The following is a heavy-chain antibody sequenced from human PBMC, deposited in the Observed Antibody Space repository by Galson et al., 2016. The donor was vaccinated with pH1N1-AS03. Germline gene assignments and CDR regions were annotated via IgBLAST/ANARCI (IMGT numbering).Heavy chain of an antibody. Sequence: SLRLSCAASGFQFGIYGMHWVRQAPGKGLEWVAVIWYGGSYTYYTDSVKGRFTISRGNSNNMLFLQMNSLRADDMAVYYCAKGSGDWGPGTLVTVSS. CDR2: IWYGGSYT. J-gene: IGHJ4*02. CDR3: AKGSGD. CDR1: GFQFGIYG. D-gene: IGHD1-1*01. V-gene: IGHV3-33*06.